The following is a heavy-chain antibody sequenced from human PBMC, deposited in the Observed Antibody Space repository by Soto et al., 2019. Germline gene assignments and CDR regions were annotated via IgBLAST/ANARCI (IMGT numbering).Heavy chain of an antibody. J-gene: IGHJ6*02. CDR2: MNPRSGGS. CDR3: ARGTGTTPWGMDV. V-gene: IGHV1-2*02. D-gene: IGHD1-7*01. Sequence: ASVKVSCKASGYTFTNYYMHWLRQAPGQGLEWMGWMNPRSGGSKYAQAFQDRVTMTRDASISTAYMEMTSLRHGDTAVYYCARGTGTTPWGMDVWGQGTTVTVSS. CDR1: GYTFTNYY.